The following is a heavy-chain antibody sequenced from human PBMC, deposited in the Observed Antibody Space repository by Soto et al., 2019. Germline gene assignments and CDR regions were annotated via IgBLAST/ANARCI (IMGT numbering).Heavy chain of an antibody. D-gene: IGHD3-10*01. CDR1: GFTFSSYA. CDR3: AKGLEILRFGEYPNGMDV. V-gene: IGHV3-23*01. CDR2: ISGSGGST. Sequence: EVQLLESGGGLVQPGGSLRLSCAASGFTFSSYAMSWVRQAPGKGLEWVSAISGSGGSTYYADSVKGRFTISRDNSKNPLYLQMNRLRAEDTAVYYCAKGLEILRFGEYPNGMDVWGQGTTVTVSS. J-gene: IGHJ6*02.